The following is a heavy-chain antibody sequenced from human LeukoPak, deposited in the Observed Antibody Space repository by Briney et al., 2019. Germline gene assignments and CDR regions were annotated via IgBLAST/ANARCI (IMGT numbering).Heavy chain of an antibody. V-gene: IGHV3-48*03. CDR3: ARARSWSSFDY. CDR2: ISSSGSTI. J-gene: IGHJ4*02. CDR1: GFTFSSYE. D-gene: IGHD6-13*01. Sequence: PGGSLRLSCAASGFTFSSYEMNWVRQAPGKGLEWVSYISSSGSTIYYADSVKGRFTISRDNAKNSLYLQMNSLRAEDTAVYCCARARSWSSFDYWGQGTLVTVSS.